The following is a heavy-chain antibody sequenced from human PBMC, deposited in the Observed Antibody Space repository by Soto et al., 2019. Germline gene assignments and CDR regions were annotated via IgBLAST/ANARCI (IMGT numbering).Heavy chain of an antibody. CDR3: AHRPSVPDYGEHKNWFDP. J-gene: IGHJ5*02. V-gene: IGHV2-5*01. CDR1: GFSLSTSGVG. Sequence: SGPTLVNPTQTLTLTCTFSGFSLSTSGVGVGWIRQPPGKALEWLALIYWNDDKRYSPSLKSRLTITKDTSKNQVVLTMTNMDPVDTATYYCAHRPSVPDYGEHKNWFDPWGQGTLVTVSS. D-gene: IGHD4-17*01. CDR2: IYWNDDK.